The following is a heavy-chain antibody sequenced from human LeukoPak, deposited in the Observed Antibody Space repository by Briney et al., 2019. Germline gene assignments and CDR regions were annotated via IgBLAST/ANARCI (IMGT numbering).Heavy chain of an antibody. CDR1: GGSISSGGYY. D-gene: IGHD6-19*01. J-gene: IGHJ4*02. V-gene: IGHV4-61*08. Sequence: PSETLSLTCTVSGGSISSGGYYWSWIRQPPGKGLEWIGYIYHSGSTYYNPSLKSRVTISVDTSKNQFSLKLSSVTAADTAVYYCARDRGQWLPFDYWGQGTLVTVSS. CDR3: ARDRGQWLPFDY. CDR2: IYHSGST.